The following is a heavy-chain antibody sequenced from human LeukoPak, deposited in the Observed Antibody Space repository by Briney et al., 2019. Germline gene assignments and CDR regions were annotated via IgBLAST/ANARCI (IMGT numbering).Heavy chain of an antibody. D-gene: IGHD2-15*01. V-gene: IGHV3-21*01. CDR3: ARTRCSGGSCFGY. J-gene: IGHJ4*02. CDR1: GFTFSSYS. Sequence: GGSLRLSCAASGFTFSSYSMNWVRQAPGKGLEWVSSISSSSYIYYADSVKGRFTISRDNAKNSLYLQMNSLRAEDTAVYYCARTRCSGGSCFGYWGQGTLVTVSS. CDR2: ISSSSYI.